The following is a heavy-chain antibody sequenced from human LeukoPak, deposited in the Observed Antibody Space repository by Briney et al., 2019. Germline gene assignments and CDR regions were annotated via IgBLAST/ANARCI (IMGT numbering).Heavy chain of an antibody. V-gene: IGHV4-61*01. Sequence: SETLSLTCTVSGGSIRSSTYYWGWIRQPPWKGLEWIGYIYYSGSTNYNPSLKSRVTISVDTSKNQFSLKLSSVTAADTAVYYCARDTVATNFWGQGTLVTVSS. D-gene: IGHD5-12*01. CDR1: GGSIRSSTYY. CDR2: IYYSGST. CDR3: ARDTVATNF. J-gene: IGHJ4*02.